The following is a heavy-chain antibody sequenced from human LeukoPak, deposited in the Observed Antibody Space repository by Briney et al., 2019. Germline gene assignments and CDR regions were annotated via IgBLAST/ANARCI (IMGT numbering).Heavy chain of an antibody. J-gene: IGHJ4*02. CDR1: GDSISSSGYY. CDR2: LYYSGST. D-gene: IGHD2-15*01. Sequence: SETLSLTCTVSGDSISSSGYYWGWIRQPPGKGLGWIASLYYSGSTYYNPSLKSRVTISLATSKSHFSLKLTSVTAADTAVYYCARRYCSGGTCYGTYYFDSWGQGILVTVSS. V-gene: IGHV4-39*07. CDR3: ARRYCSGGTCYGTYYFDS.